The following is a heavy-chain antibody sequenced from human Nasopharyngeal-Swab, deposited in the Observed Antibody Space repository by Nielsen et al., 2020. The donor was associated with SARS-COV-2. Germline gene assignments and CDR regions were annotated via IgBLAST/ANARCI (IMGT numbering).Heavy chain of an antibody. J-gene: IGHJ4*02. CDR2: INHSGST. CDR1: GGSFSGYY. D-gene: IGHD6-13*01. Sequence: SETLSLTCAVYGGSFSGYYWSWIRQPPGKGLEWIGEINHSGSTNYNPSLKSRVTISVDTSKNQFSLKLSSVTAADTAVYYCARVIGYSSSWFLDYWGQGTLVTVSS. V-gene: IGHV4-34*01. CDR3: ARVIGYSSSWFLDY.